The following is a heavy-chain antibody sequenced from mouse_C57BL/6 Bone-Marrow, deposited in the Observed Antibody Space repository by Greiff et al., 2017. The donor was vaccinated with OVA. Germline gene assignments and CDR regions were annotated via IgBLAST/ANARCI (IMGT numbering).Heavy chain of an antibody. CDR3: ARDAMDY. Sequence: EVQLQQSGPGMVKPSQSLSLTCTVTGYSITSGYDWHWIRHFPGNKLEWMGYISYSGSTNYNPSLKSRISITHDTSKNHFFLKLNSVTTEDTATYYCARDAMDYWGQGTSVTVSS. CDR1: GYSITSGYD. J-gene: IGHJ4*01. CDR2: ISYSGST. V-gene: IGHV3-1*01.